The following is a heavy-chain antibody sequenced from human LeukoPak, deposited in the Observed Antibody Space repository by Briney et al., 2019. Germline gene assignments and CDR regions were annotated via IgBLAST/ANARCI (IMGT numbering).Heavy chain of an antibody. CDR2: IYPGGSDT. CDR1: GYSFTSYW. V-gene: IGHV5-51*01. CDR3: ARGSRLIYNWFDP. D-gene: IGHD3-22*01. J-gene: IGHJ5*02. Sequence: GESLKISCKGSGYSFTSYWIGWVRQMPGKGLEWMGIIYPGGSDTRYSPSFQGQVTISADKSISTAYLQWSSLKASDTAMYYCARGSRLIYNWFDPWGQGTLVTVSS.